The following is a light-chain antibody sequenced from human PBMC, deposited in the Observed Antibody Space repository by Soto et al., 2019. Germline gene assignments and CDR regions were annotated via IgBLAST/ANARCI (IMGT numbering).Light chain of an antibody. CDR1: QSVSSY. Sequence: EIVLTPSPATLSLSPGERATLFCRASQSVSSYLAWYQQKPGQAPRLLIYCASSRATGIPDRFSGSGSGTDFTLTISRLEPEDFAVYYCQQYGSSITFGQGTRLEIK. V-gene: IGKV3-20*01. CDR3: QQYGSSIT. J-gene: IGKJ5*01. CDR2: CAS.